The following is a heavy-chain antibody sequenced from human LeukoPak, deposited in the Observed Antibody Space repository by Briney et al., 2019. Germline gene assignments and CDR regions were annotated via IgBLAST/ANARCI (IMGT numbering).Heavy chain of an antibody. J-gene: IGHJ4*02. V-gene: IGHV1-46*01. CDR3: ARRIQLWLGGYYFDY. Sequence: ASVKVSCKASGYTFTSYYMHWVRQAPGQELEWMGIINPSGGSTSYAQKFQGRVTMTRDTSTSTVYMELSSLRSEDTAVYYCARRIQLWLGGYYFDYWGQGTLVTVSS. CDR1: GYTFTSYY. D-gene: IGHD5-18*01. CDR2: INPSGGST.